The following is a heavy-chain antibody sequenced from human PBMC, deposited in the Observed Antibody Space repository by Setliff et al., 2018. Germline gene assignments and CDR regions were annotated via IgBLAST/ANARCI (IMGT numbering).Heavy chain of an antibody. CDR1: GDSISSRTHY. Sequence: SETLSLTCTVSGDSISSRTHYWSWIRQPAGKGLEWIGYVYYSGTTNYDPSLKSRVTMSVDTSKNQFSLKLSSVTAADTAVYYCARGGTYRYFDYWGQGTLVTVSS. CDR3: ARGGTYRYFDY. V-gene: IGHV4-61*10. J-gene: IGHJ4*02. CDR2: VYYSGTT.